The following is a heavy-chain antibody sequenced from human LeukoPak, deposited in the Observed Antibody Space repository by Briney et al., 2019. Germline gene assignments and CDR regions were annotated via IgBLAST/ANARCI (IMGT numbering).Heavy chain of an antibody. V-gene: IGHV4-59*12. CDR3: ARDRIAVAGTGDAFDI. CDR2: LSYSGST. CDR1: GGSISSYF. D-gene: IGHD6-19*01. Sequence: SDTLSLTCTVSGGSISSYFWSWIRQPPGKGLEWIGYLSYSGSTYYNPSLKSRVTISVDTSKNQFSLKLSSVTAADTAVYYCARDRIAVAGTGDAFDIWGQGTMVTVSS. J-gene: IGHJ3*02.